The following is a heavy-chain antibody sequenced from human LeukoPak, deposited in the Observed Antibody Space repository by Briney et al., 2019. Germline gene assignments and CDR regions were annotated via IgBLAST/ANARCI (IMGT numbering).Heavy chain of an antibody. V-gene: IGHV1-2*02. CDR3: ARPPYDYVWGSYRLRGHDAFDI. CDR1: GYTFTGYY. Sequence: ASVKVSCKASGYTFTGYYMHWVRQAPGQGLEWMGWINPNSGGTNYAQKFQGRVTMTRDTSISTAYMELSRLRSDDTAVYYCARPPYDYVWGSYRLRGHDAFDIWGQGTMVTVSS. D-gene: IGHD3-16*02. CDR2: INPNSGGT. J-gene: IGHJ3*02.